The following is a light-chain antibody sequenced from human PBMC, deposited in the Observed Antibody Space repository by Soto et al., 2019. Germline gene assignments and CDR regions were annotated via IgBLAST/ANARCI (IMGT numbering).Light chain of an antibody. Sequence: DIQMTQSPSSLSASVGDRVTITCRASESISRHLNWYQQKPGKAPNLLIYAASTLQNGVPSRFSGSGSGTDFTLTISSLQPEHFETYYCHQSYSTHSISFGQGTRLEIK. CDR2: AAS. J-gene: IGKJ5*01. CDR3: HQSYSTHSIS. CDR1: ESISRH. V-gene: IGKV1-39*01.